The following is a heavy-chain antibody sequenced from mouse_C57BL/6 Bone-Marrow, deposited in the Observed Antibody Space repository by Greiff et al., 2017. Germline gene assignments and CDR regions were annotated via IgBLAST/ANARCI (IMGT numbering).Heavy chain of an antibody. J-gene: IGHJ2*01. CDR3: VRHGRYYGSSDY. Sequence: EVKLMESGGGLVQPKGSLKLSCAASGFSFNTYAMNWVRQAPGKGLEWVARIRSKSNNYATYYADSVKDRFTISRDDSESMLYLQMNNLKTEDTAMYYCVRHGRYYGSSDYWGQGTTLTVSS. V-gene: IGHV10-1*01. CDR2: IRSKSNNYAT. CDR1: GFSFNTYA. D-gene: IGHD1-1*01.